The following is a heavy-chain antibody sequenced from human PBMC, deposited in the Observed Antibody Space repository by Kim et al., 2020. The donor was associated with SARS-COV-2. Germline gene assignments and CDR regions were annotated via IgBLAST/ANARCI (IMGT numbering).Heavy chain of an antibody. Sequence: GGFLRLSCAASGFTFSNYWMTWVRQAPGKGLEWVANIKQDGSEQHYVDSVKGRFTISRDNARNSLYLQMSSLRVDDTAVYYCSTQGDPTGVDFWGQGTLVTVSS. V-gene: IGHV3-7*03. CDR3: STQGDPTGVDF. D-gene: IGHD2-8*01. CDR1: GFTFSNYW. CDR2: IKQDGSEQ. J-gene: IGHJ4*02.